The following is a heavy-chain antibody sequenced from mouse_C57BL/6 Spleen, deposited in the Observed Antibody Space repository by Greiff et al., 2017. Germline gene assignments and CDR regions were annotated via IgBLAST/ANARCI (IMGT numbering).Heavy chain of an antibody. D-gene: IGHD1-1*01. Sequence: QVQLKQSGAELMKPGASVKLSCKATGYTFTGYWIEWVKQRPGHGLEWIGEILPGSGSTNYNEKFKGKATFTAATSSNTAYMQLSSLTTEDSAIYYGARSGFYGSSYDAMDYWGQGTSVTVSS. V-gene: IGHV1-9*01. CDR2: ILPGSGST. CDR3: ARSGFYGSSYDAMDY. CDR1: GYTFTGYW. J-gene: IGHJ4*01.